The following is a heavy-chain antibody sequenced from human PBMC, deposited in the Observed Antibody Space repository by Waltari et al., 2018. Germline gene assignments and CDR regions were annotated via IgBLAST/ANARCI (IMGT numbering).Heavy chain of an antibody. CDR3: AKDPNGDYIGAFDT. Sequence: EVQVLESGGLLVQPGGSLRLSCAASTFTLSNYAMTWVRQAPGKGLEYISSISGGGGVTVYANSVKGRFTISRDNSKSTLYLQMNSLRGEDTATYYCAKDPNGDYIGAFDTWGQGTMVTVSP. D-gene: IGHD2-8*01. CDR1: TFTLSNYA. CDR2: ISGGGGVT. V-gene: IGHV3-23*01. J-gene: IGHJ3*02.